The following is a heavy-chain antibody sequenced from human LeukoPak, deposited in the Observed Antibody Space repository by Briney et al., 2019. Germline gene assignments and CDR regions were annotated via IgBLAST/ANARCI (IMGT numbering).Heavy chain of an antibody. Sequence: PGGSLRLSCAASGFTFSSYGMHWVRQAPGKGLEWVAFIQYDGSNKYYADSVKGRFTISRDNSKNTLYLQMNSLRAEDTAVYYCAKASGAISGSYFNCFDYWGQGTLVTVSS. V-gene: IGHV3-30*02. J-gene: IGHJ4*02. D-gene: IGHD1-26*01. CDR2: IQYDGSNK. CDR3: AKASGAISGSYFNCFDY. CDR1: GFTFSSYG.